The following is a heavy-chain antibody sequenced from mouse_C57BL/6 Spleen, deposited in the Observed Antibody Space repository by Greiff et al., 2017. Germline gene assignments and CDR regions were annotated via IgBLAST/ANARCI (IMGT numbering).Heavy chain of an antibody. J-gene: IGHJ2*01. CDR2: IDPSDSAT. CDR3: ARGDYGSSSDY. V-gene: IGHV1-52*01. Sequence: VQLQQPGAELVRPGSSVKLSCKASGYTFTSYWMHWVKQRPIQGLEWIGNIDPSDSATHYNQKFKDKATLTVDKSSSTAYMQLSSLTSEDAAVYYCARGDYGSSSDYWGQGTTLTVSS. D-gene: IGHD1-1*01. CDR1: GYTFTSYW.